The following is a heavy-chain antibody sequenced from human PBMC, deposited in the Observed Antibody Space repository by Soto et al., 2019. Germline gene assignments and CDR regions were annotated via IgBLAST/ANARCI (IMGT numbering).Heavy chain of an antibody. CDR1: GFTFSSYS. CDR3: ARGLGAYGAIIYYFDY. V-gene: IGHV3-48*01. J-gene: IGHJ4*02. CDR2: ISSSSSTI. Sequence: GGSLRLSCAASGFTFSSYSMNWVRQAPGKGLEWVSYISSSSSTIYYADSVKGRFTISRDNAKNSLYLQMNSLRAEDTAVYYCARGLGAYGAIIYYFDYWGQGTLVTVSS. D-gene: IGHD4-17*01.